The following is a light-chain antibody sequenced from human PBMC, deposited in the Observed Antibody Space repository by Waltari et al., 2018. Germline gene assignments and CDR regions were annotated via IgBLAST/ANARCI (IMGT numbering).Light chain of an antibody. CDR2: AAS. CDR3: QQDSLGPPIT. V-gene: IGKV3-15*01. Sequence: IVLTQSPDTLSVSPGETATLSCRASQNIHNNLAWYHQRPGQPPRLLIHAASTRAPGVPARLSGRRSGTEFTLTISNLQSEDFAVYYCQQDSLGPPITFGQGTRLEIK. CDR1: QNIHNN. J-gene: IGKJ5*01.